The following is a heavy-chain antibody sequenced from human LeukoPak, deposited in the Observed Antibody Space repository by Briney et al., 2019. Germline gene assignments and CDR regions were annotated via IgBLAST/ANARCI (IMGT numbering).Heavy chain of an antibody. CDR2: IYSGGST. CDR3: ARGGGSGSYLFPYYYMDV. J-gene: IGHJ6*03. D-gene: IGHD3-10*01. Sequence: GGSLRLSCAASGFTVSSNYMSWVRQASGKGLEWVSIIYSGGSTYYADSVKGRFTISRDKSKNTLYLQMNSLRAEDTAVYYCARGGGSGSYLFPYYYMDVWGKGTTVTVSS. V-gene: IGHV3-66*01. CDR1: GFTVSSNY.